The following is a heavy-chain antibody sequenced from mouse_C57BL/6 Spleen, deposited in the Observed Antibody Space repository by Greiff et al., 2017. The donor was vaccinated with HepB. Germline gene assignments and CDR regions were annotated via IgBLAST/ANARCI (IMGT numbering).Heavy chain of an antibody. CDR1: GYSITSGYY. CDR3: ARGGYDYAFDV. D-gene: IGHD2-4*01. CDR2: ISYDGSN. J-gene: IGHJ1*03. V-gene: IGHV3-6*01. Sequence: EVQLKESGPGLVKPSQSLSLTCSVTGYSITSGYYWNWIRQFPGNKLEWMGYISYDGSNNYNPSLKNRISITRDTSKNQFFLKLNSVTTEDTATYYCARGGYDYAFDVWGTGTTVTVSS.